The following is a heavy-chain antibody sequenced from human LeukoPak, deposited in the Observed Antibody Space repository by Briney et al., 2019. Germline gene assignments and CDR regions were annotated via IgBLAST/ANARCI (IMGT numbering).Heavy chain of an antibody. CDR2: ISDSGTNT. CDR1: GFTFSSYA. J-gene: IGHJ5*02. V-gene: IGHV3-23*01. D-gene: IGHD3-10*01. Sequence: PGGSLTLSCAASGFTFSSYAMSWVPQAPGKGREGVSSISDSGTNTYYANPGKGRFTISRDNPRNLLFLQMSSLRLRARAVYSCAKRRHYYGSGDYYRDPWGQGTLVTVSS. CDR3: AKRRHYYGSGDYYRDP.